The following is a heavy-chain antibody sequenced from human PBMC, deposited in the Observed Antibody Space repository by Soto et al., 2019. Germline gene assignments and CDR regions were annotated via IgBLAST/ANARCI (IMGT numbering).Heavy chain of an antibody. CDR2: INPTGGST. V-gene: IGHV1-46*01. Sequence: QVRLVQSGAEVKKPGASVKVPCKASGYTFTSYYIHWVRQAPGQGLEWMGVINPTGGSTTYPQKFQVRVTMTRDTSTSTVYMELSSLRSEDTAFYYCAREPIAVAGRYYYGMDVWGQGTTVTVSS. CDR1: GYTFTSYY. D-gene: IGHD6-19*01. J-gene: IGHJ6*02. CDR3: AREPIAVAGRYYYGMDV.